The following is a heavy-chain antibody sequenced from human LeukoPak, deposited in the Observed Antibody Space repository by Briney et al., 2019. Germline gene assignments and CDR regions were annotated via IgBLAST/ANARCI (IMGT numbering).Heavy chain of an antibody. V-gene: IGHV3-30*02. CDR3: AKWPRDGYNTFDY. CDR2: IRYDGSNK. J-gene: IGHJ4*02. D-gene: IGHD5-24*01. CDR1: GFTFSSYG. Sequence: GGSLRLSCAASGFTFSSYGMHWVRQAPGKGLEWVAFIRYDGSNKYYADSVKGRFTISRDNSKNTLYLQMNSLRAEDTAVYYCAKWPRDGYNTFDYWGQGTLVTVSS.